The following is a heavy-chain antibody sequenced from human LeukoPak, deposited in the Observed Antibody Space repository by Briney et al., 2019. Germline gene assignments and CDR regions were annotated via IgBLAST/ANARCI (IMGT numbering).Heavy chain of an antibody. J-gene: IGHJ4*02. CDR2: ISSSGSTI. CDR3: AKGGTGYCSSTSCLYYFDY. Sequence: GGSLRLSCGASGFTFSSYEMNWVRQAPGKGLEWVSYISSSGSTIYYADSVKGRFTISRDNAKNSLYLQMNSLRAEDTAVYYCAKGGTGYCSSTSCLYYFDYWGQGTLVTVSS. CDR1: GFTFSSYE. D-gene: IGHD2-2*01. V-gene: IGHV3-48*03.